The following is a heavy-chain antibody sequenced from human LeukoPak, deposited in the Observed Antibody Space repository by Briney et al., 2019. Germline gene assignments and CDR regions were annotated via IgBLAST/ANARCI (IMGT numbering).Heavy chain of an antibody. CDR1: GYTFTGYY. D-gene: IGHD6-6*01. CDR3: ARDQAALAARPFDY. Sequence: GASVKVSCKTSGYTFTGYYIRWVRQAPGQGLEWMGWINPNSGGTNYAQKFQGRVSMTRDTSISTAYMELSRLRSDDTAVYYCARDQAALAARPFDYWGQGTLVTVSS. CDR2: INPNSGGT. V-gene: IGHV1-2*02. J-gene: IGHJ4*02.